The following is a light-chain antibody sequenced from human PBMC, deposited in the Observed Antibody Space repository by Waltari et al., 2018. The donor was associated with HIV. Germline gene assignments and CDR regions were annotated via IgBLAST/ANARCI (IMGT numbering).Light chain of an antibody. CDR1: NVDVGAFNL. J-gene: IGLJ2*01. CDR2: EVH. Sequence: QSALTQPASVSGSPGQSITISCTGFNVDVGAFNLVSWSQHHPGKAPKLILYEVHNRPSGVSDRFSGSKSGNSASLTISGLQTADEADYYCTSYTSGSVLFGGGTNLTVL. CDR3: TSYTSGSVL. V-gene: IGLV2-14*01.